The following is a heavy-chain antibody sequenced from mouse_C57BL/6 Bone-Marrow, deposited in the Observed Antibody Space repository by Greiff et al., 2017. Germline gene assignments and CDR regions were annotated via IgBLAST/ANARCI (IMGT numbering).Heavy chain of an antibody. V-gene: IGHV3-6*01. D-gene: IGHD1-1*01. Sequence: DVKLQESGPGLVKPSQSLSLTCSVTGYSITSGYYWNWIRQFPGNKLEWMGYISYDGSNNYNPSLQNRISITRDTSTNQFFLKLNSVTTADTATYYGAREGGIYYLWYFDVWGTGTTVTVSS. CDR3: AREGGIYYLWYFDV. CDR2: ISYDGSN. CDR1: GYSITSGYY. J-gene: IGHJ1*03.